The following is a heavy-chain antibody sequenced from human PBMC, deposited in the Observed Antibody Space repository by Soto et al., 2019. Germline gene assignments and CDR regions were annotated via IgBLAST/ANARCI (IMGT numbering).Heavy chain of an antibody. V-gene: IGHV3-48*04. J-gene: IGHJ4*02. CDR3: ARAHEVNTVTNSDY. D-gene: IGHD4-4*01. CDR1: GFTFSSYS. CDR2: ISSSSSTI. Sequence: GGSLRLSCAASGFTFSSYSMNWVRQAPGKGLEWVSYISSSSSTIYYADSVKGRFTISRDNAKNSLYLQMNSLRAEDTAVYYCARAHEVNTVTNSDYWGQGTLVTVSS.